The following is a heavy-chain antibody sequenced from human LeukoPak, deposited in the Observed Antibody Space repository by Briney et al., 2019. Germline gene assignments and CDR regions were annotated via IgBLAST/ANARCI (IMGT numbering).Heavy chain of an antibody. CDR3: GKWASWIDD. CDR1: GFTFSSYD. CDR2: ISYDGSNK. J-gene: IGHJ4*02. D-gene: IGHD5-12*01. Sequence: GRSLRLSCAASGFTFSSYDMHWVRQAPGKGLEWVAVISYDGSNKYYADSVKGRFTISRDNSKNTLYLQMNSLRAEDTAVYYCGKWASWIDDWGQRIPVT. V-gene: IGHV3-30*18.